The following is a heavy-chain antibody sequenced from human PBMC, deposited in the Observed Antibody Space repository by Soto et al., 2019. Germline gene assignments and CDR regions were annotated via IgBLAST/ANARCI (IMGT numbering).Heavy chain of an antibody. CDR2: ISYRVDT. Sequence: QVQLQESGPGLVKPSQTLSLTCTVSGDSFSSDDYYWSWIRQPPGKGLEWIGHISYRVDTYYSPSLKSRVTMSIDTSKNQFSLNVSSVTAADTAVYYCARVAGVAYCGGDCYHFDYWGQGTLVTVSS. J-gene: IGHJ4*02. CDR1: GDSFSSDDYY. D-gene: IGHD2-21*02. CDR3: ARVAGVAYCGGDCYHFDY. V-gene: IGHV4-30-4*01.